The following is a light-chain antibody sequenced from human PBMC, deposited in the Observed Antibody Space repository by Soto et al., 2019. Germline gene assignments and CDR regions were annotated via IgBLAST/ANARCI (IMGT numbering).Light chain of an antibody. CDR3: QKYNSAPLT. CDR1: QGISNY. CDR2: AAS. Sequence: DIPMTQSPSSLSASVGDRVTITCRASQGISNYLAWYQQKPGKVTKLLIFAASTLQSGVPSRFSGSGSGTDFILTINSLQPEDVATYYCQKYNSAPLTFGGGTTVEIK. J-gene: IGKJ4*01. V-gene: IGKV1-27*01.